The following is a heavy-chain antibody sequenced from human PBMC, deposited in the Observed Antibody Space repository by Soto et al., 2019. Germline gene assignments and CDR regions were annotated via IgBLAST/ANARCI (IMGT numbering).Heavy chain of an antibody. CDR2: ITPMFGVP. V-gene: IGHV1-69*12. CDR3: ARDADKTYAVYL. CDR1: GGSFHNFA. D-gene: IGHD3-9*01. J-gene: IGHJ3*01. Sequence: QVHLVQSGAEVKEPGSSVRVSCKASGGSFHNFAFNWVRQAPGQGLQWMGDITPMFGVPEYAQNLQDRLTITADASTETISMELRSLRSEDTAMYYCARDADKTYAVYLWGPGKMVTVSS.